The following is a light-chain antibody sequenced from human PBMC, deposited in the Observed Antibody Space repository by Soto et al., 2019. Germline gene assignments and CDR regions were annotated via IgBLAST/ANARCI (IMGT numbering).Light chain of an antibody. CDR1: QSGYNGY. CDR3: QHYGRPQWT. Sequence: EIVLTQCPDTLSLSPGERATLSCRASQSGYNGYLAWYQQRPGQPPRLLIYGIFTRANGIPDRFSGSGSGTDFTLTINKLEPEDSAVYYCQHYGRPQWTFGQGTKVDIK. J-gene: IGKJ1*01. CDR2: GIF. V-gene: IGKV3-20*01.